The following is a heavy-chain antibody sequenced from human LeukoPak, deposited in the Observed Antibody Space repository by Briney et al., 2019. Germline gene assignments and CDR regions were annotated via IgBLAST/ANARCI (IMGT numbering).Heavy chain of an antibody. CDR2: IDSSTSYI. D-gene: IGHD6-6*01. J-gene: IGHJ4*02. Sequence: GGSLILSLSAYGFTFPCYSMDSGRQAPGKGLEWVSSIDSSTSYIYYADSVQGRFTISRDIAKDSVDLQINKQTGADTAVYFCRRGPGSARPIDYWGQGTLVTVSS. CDR3: RRGPGSARPIDY. V-gene: IGHV3-21*01. CDR1: GFTFPCYS.